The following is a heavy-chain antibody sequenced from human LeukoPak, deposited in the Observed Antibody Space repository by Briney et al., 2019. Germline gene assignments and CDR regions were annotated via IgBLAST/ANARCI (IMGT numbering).Heavy chain of an antibody. CDR1: GYTFTGYY. CDR2: INPKSGGA. CDR3: AREVLAKNYGMDV. V-gene: IGHV1-2*02. J-gene: IGHJ6*02. D-gene: IGHD2-8*02. Sequence: GASVKVSCKASGYTFTGYYIHWVRQAPGQGLEWMGWINPKSGGANYAQKFQGRVTMTRDTSISTAYMELSRLRSDDTAVYYCAREVLAKNYGMDVWGQGTTVTVSS.